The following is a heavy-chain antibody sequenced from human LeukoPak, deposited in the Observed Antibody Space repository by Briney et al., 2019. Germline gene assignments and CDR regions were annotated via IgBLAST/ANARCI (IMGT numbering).Heavy chain of an antibody. CDR3: ARERGTYCGGDCYSWYFQH. V-gene: IGHV4-4*07. D-gene: IGHD2-21*02. J-gene: IGHJ1*01. CDR1: GGSISSYY. CDR2: IYTSGST. Sequence: PSETLSLTCTDSGGSISSYYWSWIRQPAGKGLEWIGRIYTSGSTNYNPSLKSRVTMSVDTSKNQFSLKLSSVTAADTAVYYCARERGTYCGGDCYSWYFQHWGQGTLVTVSS.